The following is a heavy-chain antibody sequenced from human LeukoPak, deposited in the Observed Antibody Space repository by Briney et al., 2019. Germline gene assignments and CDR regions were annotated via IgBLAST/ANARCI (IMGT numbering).Heavy chain of an antibody. Sequence: EASVKVSCKASGYTFTGYYIHWVRQAPGQGLEWMGWINPNSGGTNYAQKFQGRVTMTRDTAISTAYMELSRLRSDDTAVYYCAREGSTYYFDYWGQGTLVTVSS. CDR3: AREGSTYYFDY. CDR1: GYTFTGYY. V-gene: IGHV1-2*02. D-gene: IGHD3-10*01. J-gene: IGHJ4*02. CDR2: INPNSGGT.